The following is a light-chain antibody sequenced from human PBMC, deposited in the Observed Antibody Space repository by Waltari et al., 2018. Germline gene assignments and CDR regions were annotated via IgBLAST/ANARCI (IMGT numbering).Light chain of an antibody. CDR2: DAS. J-gene: IGKJ5*01. CDR1: QSIATN. V-gene: IGKV3-15*01. CDR3: QHYNRWPPIP. Sequence: EVVMTQSPDTLSVSPGGRATLSCRASQSIATNLAWYQQRRGQAPRLLIFDASTRATSISGRFRGSGSGTQFPLTTRSLQYDASAVYYCQHYNRWPPIPVGQATRLEI.